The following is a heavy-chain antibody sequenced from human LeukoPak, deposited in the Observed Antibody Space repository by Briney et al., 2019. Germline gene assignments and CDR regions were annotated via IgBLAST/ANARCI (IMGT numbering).Heavy chain of an antibody. Sequence: ASVKVSCKASGYTFTSYGISWVRQAPGQGLEWMGWISAYNGNTNYAQKLQGRVTMTTDTSTSTAYMELRSLRSDDTAVYYCARDPRVIGFWSGYYSYYYYMDVWGKGTTVTVSS. CDR2: ISAYNGNT. D-gene: IGHD3-3*01. CDR3: ARDPRVIGFWSGYYSYYYYMDV. J-gene: IGHJ6*03. CDR1: GYTFTSYG. V-gene: IGHV1-18*01.